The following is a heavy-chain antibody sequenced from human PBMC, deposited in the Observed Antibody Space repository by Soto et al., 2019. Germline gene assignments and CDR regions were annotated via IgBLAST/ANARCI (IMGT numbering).Heavy chain of an antibody. D-gene: IGHD4-17*01. CDR2: ITGSGGST. Sequence: EVQLLESGGGLVQPGGSLRLSCAASGFTFSTYAMIWVRQAPGKGLEWVSVITGSGGSTYYADSVKGRFTISRDTSKNTLFLQMNSLRAEDTAVYYCAKDRYGDYGGIDYWGQGTMVTVCS. CDR1: GFTFSTYA. J-gene: IGHJ4*02. V-gene: IGHV3-23*01. CDR3: AKDRYGDYGGIDY.